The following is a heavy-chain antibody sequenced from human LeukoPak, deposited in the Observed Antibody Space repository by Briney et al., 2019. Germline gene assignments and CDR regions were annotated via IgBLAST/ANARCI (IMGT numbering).Heavy chain of an antibody. V-gene: IGHV3-74*01. D-gene: IGHD1-14*01. CDR1: GFTFSDYY. CDR3: ARSNQADDY. Sequence: GGSLRLSCAASGFTFSDYYMSWVRQAPGKGLVWVARINPGGSSITYADSVKGRFTISRDNAKNTLYLQMDSLRAEDTGVYYCARSNQADDYWGQGTLVTVSS. J-gene: IGHJ4*02. CDR2: INPGGSSI.